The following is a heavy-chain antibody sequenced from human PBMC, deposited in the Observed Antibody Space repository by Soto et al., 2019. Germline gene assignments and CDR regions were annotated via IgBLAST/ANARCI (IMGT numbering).Heavy chain of an antibody. V-gene: IGHV3-30-3*01. J-gene: IGHJ4*02. CDR2: ISYDGSNK. Sequence: GGSLRLSCAASGFTFSSYAMHWVRQAPGKGLEWVAVISYDGSNKYYADSVKGRFTISRDNSKNTLYLQMNSLRAEDTAVYYCARGLRYLLNWGQGALVTVSS. CDR3: ARGLRYLLN. CDR1: GFTFSSYA. D-gene: IGHD3-9*01.